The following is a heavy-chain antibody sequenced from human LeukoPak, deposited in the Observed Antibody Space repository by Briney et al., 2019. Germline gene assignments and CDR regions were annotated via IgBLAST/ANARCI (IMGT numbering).Heavy chain of an antibody. V-gene: IGHV1-18*01. D-gene: IGHD1-7*01. CDR2: ISAYNGNT. J-gene: IGHJ4*02. CDR3: ARVELELNHPSLDY. Sequence: ASVKVSCKASGYTFTSYGISWVRQAPGQGLEWMGWISAYNGNTNYAQKFQGRVTMTTDTSTSTAYMELRSLRSDDTAVYYCARVELELNHPSLDYWGQGTLVTVSS. CDR1: GYTFTSYG.